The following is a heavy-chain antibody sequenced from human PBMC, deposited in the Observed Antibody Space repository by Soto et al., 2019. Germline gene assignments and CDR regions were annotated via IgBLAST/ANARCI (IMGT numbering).Heavy chain of an antibody. J-gene: IGHJ6*02. CDR1: GYTFTNFG. Sequence: QVHLVQSGAEVRKPGASVKVYCKTSGYTFTNFGISWVRQAPGQGLEWMGWITAFNGNTNYGQKFQDRVTMTTDTSTSTAYMELRNLRSDDTAVYYCARDLGGVEVPGVTRADVWGQGTTVIVSS. D-gene: IGHD2-15*01. V-gene: IGHV1-18*01. CDR2: ITAFNGNT. CDR3: ARDLGGVEVPGVTRADV.